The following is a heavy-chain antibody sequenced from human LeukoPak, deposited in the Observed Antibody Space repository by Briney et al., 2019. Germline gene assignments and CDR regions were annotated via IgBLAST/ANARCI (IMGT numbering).Heavy chain of an antibody. CDR1: GFTFSSYA. Sequence: PGGSLRLSCAASGFTFSSYAMHWVRQAPGKGLEWVSVIYSGGSTYYADSVKGRFTISRDNSKNTLYLQMNSLRAEDTAVYYCARASGGYCSSTSCYTPYDYWGQGTLVTVSS. J-gene: IGHJ4*02. CDR3: ARASGGYCSSTSCYTPYDY. V-gene: IGHV3-53*01. CDR2: IYSGGST. D-gene: IGHD2-2*02.